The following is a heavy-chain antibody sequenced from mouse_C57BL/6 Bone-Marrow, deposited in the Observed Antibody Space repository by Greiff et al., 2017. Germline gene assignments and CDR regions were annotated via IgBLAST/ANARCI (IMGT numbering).Heavy chain of an antibody. D-gene: IGHD1-1*01. V-gene: IGHV1-81*01. CDR1: GYTFTSYG. Sequence: QVQLQQPGAELARPGASVKLSCKASGYTFTSYGISWVKQRTGQGLEWIGEIYPRSGNTYYNEKFKGKATLTADKSSSTAYMELRSLTSEDSAVYFCARSKGYYYGSSADYWGQGTTLTVSS. CDR3: ARSKGYYYGSSADY. CDR2: IYPRSGNT. J-gene: IGHJ2*01.